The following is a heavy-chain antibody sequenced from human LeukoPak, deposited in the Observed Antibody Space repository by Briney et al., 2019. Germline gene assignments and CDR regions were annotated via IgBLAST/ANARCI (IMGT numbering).Heavy chain of an antibody. V-gene: IGHV3-23*01. CDR3: AIRGLMVYAAYFDY. CDR2: ISGSGGST. Sequence: GGSLRLSCAASGFTFSSYAMSRVRQAPGKGLEWVSAISGSGGSTYYADSVKGRFTISRDNSKNTLYLQMNSQRAEDTAVYYCAIRGLMVYAAYFDYWGQGTLVTVSS. D-gene: IGHD2-8*01. J-gene: IGHJ4*02. CDR1: GFTFSSYA.